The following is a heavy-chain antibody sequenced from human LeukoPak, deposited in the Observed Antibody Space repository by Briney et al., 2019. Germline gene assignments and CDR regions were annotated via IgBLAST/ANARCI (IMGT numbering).Heavy chain of an antibody. CDR3: AREGMITFGGVIANRFDY. J-gene: IGHJ4*02. D-gene: IGHD3-16*02. CDR1: GGSISSYY. CDR2: IYTSGST. V-gene: IGHV4-4*07. Sequence: PSETLSLTCTVSGGSISSYYWSWIRQPAGKGLEWIGRIYTSGSTNYNPSLKSRDTMSVDTSKNQFSLKLSSVTAADTAVYYCAREGMITFGGVIANRFDYWGQGTLVTVSS.